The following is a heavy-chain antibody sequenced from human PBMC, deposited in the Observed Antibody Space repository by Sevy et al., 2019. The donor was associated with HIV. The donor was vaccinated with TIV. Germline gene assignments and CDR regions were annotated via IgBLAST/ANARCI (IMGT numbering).Heavy chain of an antibody. CDR1: GDSINNFY. D-gene: IGHD2-2*02. CDR3: ARLRWDVVDTPGARPGCYFDS. J-gene: IGHJ4*02. V-gene: IGHV4-59*12. CDR2: ISYSGTT. Sequence: SETLSLTCSVSGDSINNFYWAWIRQPPGKGLEWIGYISYSGTTDYSPSLKSRVDISIDTSMKQFSLNLKSVTAADTAVYYGARLRWDVVDTPGARPGCYFDSWGQGTLVTVSS.